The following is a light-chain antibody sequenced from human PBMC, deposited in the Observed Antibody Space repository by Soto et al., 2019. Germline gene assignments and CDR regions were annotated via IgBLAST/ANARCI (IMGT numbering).Light chain of an antibody. V-gene: IGLV2-8*01. CDR2: EVT. CDR3: SSYGGTYNYVV. Sequence: QSALTQPPSASGSLGQSVTISCTGTSSDVGGYNYVSWYQQHPGKAPKLMIYEVTKRPSGVPDRFSGSKSGNTASLTVSGLQPEDETVYYCSSYGGTYNYVVFGGGTKLTVL. J-gene: IGLJ2*01. CDR1: SSDVGGYNY.